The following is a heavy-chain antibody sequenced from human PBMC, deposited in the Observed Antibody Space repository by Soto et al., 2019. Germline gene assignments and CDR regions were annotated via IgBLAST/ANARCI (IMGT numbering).Heavy chain of an antibody. V-gene: IGHV3-72*01. Sequence: EVQLVESGGGLVQPGGSLRLSCAASGFTFSDHYMDWVRQAPGKGLEWVGRTTNKANSYTTEYAASVKGRFTFSRDDSKNSLYLQMNSRKTEDTAVYYCARDGRNRGGVTSHYYYGMDVWGQGTTVTVSS. CDR2: TTNKANSYTT. CDR3: ARDGRNRGGVTSHYYYGMDV. D-gene: IGHD3-16*01. J-gene: IGHJ6*02. CDR1: GFTFSDHY.